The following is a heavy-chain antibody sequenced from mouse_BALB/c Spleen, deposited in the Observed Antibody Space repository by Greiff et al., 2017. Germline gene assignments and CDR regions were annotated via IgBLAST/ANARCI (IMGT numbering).Heavy chain of an antibody. CDR3: ARWDGNWDYYAMDY. V-gene: IGHV1-4*01. CDR2: INPSSGYT. D-gene: IGHD2-1*01. J-gene: IGHJ4*01. Sequence: QVHVKQSGAELARPGASVKMSCKASGYTFTSYTMHWVKQRPGQGLEWIGYINPSSGYTNYNQKFKDKATLTADKSSSTAYMQLSSLTSEDSAVYYCARWDGNWDYYAMDYWGQGTSVTVSS. CDR1: GYTFTSYT.